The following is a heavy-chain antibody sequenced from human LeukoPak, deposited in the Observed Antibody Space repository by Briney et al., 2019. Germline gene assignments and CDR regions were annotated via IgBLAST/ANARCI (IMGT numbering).Heavy chain of an antibody. D-gene: IGHD1-20*01. CDR3: ARDGPSRYNWNDNNY. CDR2: ISSSSSYI. CDR1: GFTFSSYS. J-gene: IGHJ4*02. V-gene: IGHV3-21*04. Sequence: GGSLRLSCAASGFTFSSYSMNWVRQAPGKGLEWVSSISSSSSYIYYADSLKGRFTISRDNAKNSLYLQMNSLRAEDTAVYYCARDGPSRYNWNDNNYWGQGTLVTVSS.